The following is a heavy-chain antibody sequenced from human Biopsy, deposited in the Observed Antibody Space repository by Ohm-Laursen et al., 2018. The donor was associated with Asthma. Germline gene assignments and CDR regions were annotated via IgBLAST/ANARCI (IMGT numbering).Heavy chain of an antibody. V-gene: IGHV3-30*18. CDR3: AKDRVRINSAYYFDY. CDR2: ILSDGRDK. CDR1: GFTFSSYG. J-gene: IGHJ4*02. D-gene: IGHD3-10*01. Sequence: SLRLSCSASGFTFSSYGMHWVRQAPGKGLEWVAVILSDGRDKYYADSVKGRFTISRDNSKNTLYLHMHSLRAEDTAVYFCAKDRVRINSAYYFDYWGQGTLVTVSS.